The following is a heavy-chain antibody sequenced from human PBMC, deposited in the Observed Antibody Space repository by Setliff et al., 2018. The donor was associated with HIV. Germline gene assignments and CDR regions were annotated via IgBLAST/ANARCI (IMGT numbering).Heavy chain of an antibody. CDR1: GGPASISRYY. Sequence: PSETLSLTCTVSGGPASISRYYWAWIRQPPGKGLEYIGSIHYNERTYYNPSLKSRVAISIDPSKNQFSLNLTSVTAADTAVYYCASRVYYYDSNNFLREEGFDPWGQGTLVTVS. V-gene: IGHV4-39*01. J-gene: IGHJ5*01. CDR3: ASRVYYYDSNNFLREEGFDP. CDR2: IHYNERT. D-gene: IGHD3-22*01.